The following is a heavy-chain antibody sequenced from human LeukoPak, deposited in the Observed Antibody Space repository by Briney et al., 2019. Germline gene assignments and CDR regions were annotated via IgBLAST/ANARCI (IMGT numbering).Heavy chain of an antibody. CDR1: GFKFADYG. Sequence: GGSLRLSCVVSGFKFADYGMWWVRRPPGKGLEWVSRINWSGRSVDYADSVKGRFTISRDNSKNTLYLQMNSLRAEDTAVYYCALKGGHNYYGSGSPLDVWGQGTTVIVSS. D-gene: IGHD3-10*01. V-gene: IGHV3-20*04. CDR3: ALKGGHNYYGSGSPLDV. J-gene: IGHJ6*02. CDR2: INWSGRSV.